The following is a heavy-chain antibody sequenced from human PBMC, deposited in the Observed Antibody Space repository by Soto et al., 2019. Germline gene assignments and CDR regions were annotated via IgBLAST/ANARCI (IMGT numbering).Heavy chain of an antibody. Sequence: QVPLVQSGAEVKKPGASVKVSCTASGYTFTSYGISWVRQAPGQGLEWMGWISAYNGNTNYEQKLQGRVTMTTDTSTSTAYMELRRMISDDTAVYYGARDLRSYDSSGTYWGQGTLVTVSS. CDR1: GYTFTSYG. CDR3: ARDLRSYDSSGTY. J-gene: IGHJ4*02. D-gene: IGHD3-22*01. V-gene: IGHV1-18*04. CDR2: ISAYNGNT.